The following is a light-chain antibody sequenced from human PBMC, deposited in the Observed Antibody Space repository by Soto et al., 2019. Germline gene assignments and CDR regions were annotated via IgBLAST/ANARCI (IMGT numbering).Light chain of an antibody. CDR3: PQSYSTPLT. CDR2: AAS. Sequence: DFQVAQSPSSLSASVGDRVTITCRASQSISSYFNRYHQKPGKAPMIMIYAASSMQSRVPSKFSGSGSRTDFTLTISSLQPDHFATYYCPQSYSTPLTTGQSARPEIK. V-gene: IGKV1-39*01. J-gene: IGKJ5*01. CDR1: QSISSY.